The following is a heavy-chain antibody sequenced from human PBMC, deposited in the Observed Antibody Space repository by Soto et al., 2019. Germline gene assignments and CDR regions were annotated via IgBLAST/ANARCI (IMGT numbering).Heavy chain of an antibody. V-gene: IGHV4-59*01. CDR1: GGSISSYY. CDR2: IYYSGST. D-gene: IGHD4-4*01. Sequence: SETLSLTCTVSGGSISSYYWSWIRQPPGKGLEWIGYIYYSGSTNYNPSLKSRVTISVDTSKNQFSLKLSSVTAADTAVYYCATTTVTTHTSFDYWGQGTLVTVSS. J-gene: IGHJ4*02. CDR3: ATTTVTTHTSFDY.